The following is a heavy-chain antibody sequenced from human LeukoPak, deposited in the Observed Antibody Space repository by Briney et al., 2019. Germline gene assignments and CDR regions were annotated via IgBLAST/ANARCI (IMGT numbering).Heavy chain of an antibody. CDR2: INGSGGST. CDR1: GFTFSSYA. CDR3: ARVTSGWYYFDY. D-gene: IGHD6-19*01. V-gene: IGHV3-23*01. Sequence: GGSLRLSCAASGFTFSSYAMSWVRQAPGKGLEWVSDINGSGGSTYYADSVKGRFTISRDNSKNTLYLQMNSLRAEDTAVYYCARVTSGWYYFDYWGQGTLVTVSS. J-gene: IGHJ4*02.